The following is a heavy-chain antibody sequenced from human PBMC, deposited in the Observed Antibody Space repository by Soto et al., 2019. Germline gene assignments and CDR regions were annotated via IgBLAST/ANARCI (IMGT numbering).Heavy chain of an antibody. CDR2: TNGGGQGA. D-gene: IGHD3-10*01. J-gene: IGHJ3*01. Sequence: EVQLLESGGGLVQPGGSLRLSCAASGFTFSSYAMSWVRQAPGKGLERVATNGGGQGAFYAGSVRGRFTISRDNSGDTLFLQMNSLTVDDTAVDYCARGRGAFDVWGQGTIVTVSS. V-gene: IGHV3-23*01. CDR1: GFTFSSYA. CDR3: ARGRGAFDV.